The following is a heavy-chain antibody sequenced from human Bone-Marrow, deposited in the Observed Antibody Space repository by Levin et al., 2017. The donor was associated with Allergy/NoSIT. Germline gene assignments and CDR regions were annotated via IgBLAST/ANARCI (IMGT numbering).Heavy chain of an antibody. CDR1: GYTFTGYY. V-gene: IGHV1-2*02. J-gene: IGHJ4*01. Sequence: GESLKISCKVSGYTFTGYYLQWVRQAPGQGLEWMGWINPHNGDTDFAQKFQGRVSMTRDTSIRTAYMELTSLKSDDTAVYFCARRNDNTGYPLDYWGQGTLVTVSS. CDR3: ARRNDNTGYPLDY. CDR2: INPHNGDT. D-gene: IGHD3-22*01.